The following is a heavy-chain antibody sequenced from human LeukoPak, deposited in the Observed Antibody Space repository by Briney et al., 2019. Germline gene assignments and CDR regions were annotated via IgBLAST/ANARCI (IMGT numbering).Heavy chain of an antibody. D-gene: IGHD6-19*01. V-gene: IGHV4-38-2*02. CDR1: GYSISSGHY. Sequence: PSETLSLTCTVSGYSISSGHYWGWVRQPPGKGLEWIGSIYHSGNTYCNPSLKSRVTISVDTSKNQFSLNLSSVTAADTAVYNCARHGYIAVAGTVDYWGQGTLITVSS. J-gene: IGHJ4*02. CDR3: ARHGYIAVAGTVDY. CDR2: IYHSGNT.